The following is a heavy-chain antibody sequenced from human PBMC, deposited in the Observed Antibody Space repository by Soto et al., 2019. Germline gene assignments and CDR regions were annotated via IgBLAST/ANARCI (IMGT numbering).Heavy chain of an antibody. D-gene: IGHD3-10*01. V-gene: IGHV4-59*01. J-gene: IGHJ5*02. Sequence: SETLSLTCTVSGGSISSYYWSWIRQPPGKGLEWIGYIYYSGSTNYNPSLKSRVTISVDTSKNQFSLKLSSVTAADTAVYYCARDDGLLWFGELLHWFDPWGQGTLVTVSS. CDR3: ARDDGLLWFGELLHWFDP. CDR2: IYYSGST. CDR1: GGSISSYY.